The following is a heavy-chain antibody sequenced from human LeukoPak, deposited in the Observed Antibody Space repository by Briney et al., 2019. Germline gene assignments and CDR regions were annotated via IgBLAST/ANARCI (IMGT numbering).Heavy chain of an antibody. D-gene: IGHD3-10*01. CDR1: GGTFSSYA. CDR3: ARGRELLWFGELGNYFDY. Sequence: GASVKVSSKASGGTFSSYAISWVRQSPGQGLEWMGGIIPIFGTANYAQKFQGRVTITADKSTSTAYMELSSLRSEDTAVYYCARGRELLWFGELGNYFDYWGQGTLVTVSS. J-gene: IGHJ4*02. V-gene: IGHV1-69*06. CDR2: IIPIFGTA.